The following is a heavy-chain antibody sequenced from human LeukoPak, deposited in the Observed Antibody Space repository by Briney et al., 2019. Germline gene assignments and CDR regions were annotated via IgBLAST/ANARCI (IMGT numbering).Heavy chain of an antibody. Sequence: SETLSLTCTVSGGSISSGDYYWSWIRQPPGKGLEWIGYMYYSGSSNYNPSLKSRVTISVDTPKNQFSLKLSSVTAADTAVYYCTRDWGIGYSNSGVFDPWGQGTLVTVSS. V-gene: IGHV4-61*08. CDR2: MYYSGSS. CDR1: GGSISSGDYY. D-gene: IGHD6-6*01. CDR3: TRDWGIGYSNSGVFDP. J-gene: IGHJ5*02.